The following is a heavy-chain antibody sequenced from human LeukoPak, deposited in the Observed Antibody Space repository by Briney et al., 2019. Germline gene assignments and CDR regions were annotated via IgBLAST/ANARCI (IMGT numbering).Heavy chain of an antibody. J-gene: IGHJ6*03. V-gene: IGHV3-23*01. D-gene: IGHD3-16*01. CDR3: ANSPSTYPNVYYYYMDV. CDR1: GFTFSSYA. Sequence: PGGSLRLSCAASGFTFSSYAMSWVRQAPGKGLEWVSAISGSGGSTYYADSVKGRFTISRDNSKITLYLQMNSLRAEDTAVYYCANSPSTYPNVYYYYMDVWGKGTTVTVSS. CDR2: ISGSGGST.